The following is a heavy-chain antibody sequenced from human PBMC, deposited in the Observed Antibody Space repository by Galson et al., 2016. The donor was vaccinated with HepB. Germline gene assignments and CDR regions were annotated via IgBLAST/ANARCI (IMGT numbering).Heavy chain of an antibody. D-gene: IGHD3-10*01. CDR2: INPSVGST. CDR1: GYTFTSYY. V-gene: IGHV1-46*01. J-gene: IGHJ3*01. CDR3: ASSSVLLWFGEDQDAFDV. Sequence: SVTVSCKASGYTFTSYYMHWVRQAPGQGLEWMGIINPSVGSTSYAQKFQGRVTMTRDTSTSTVYMELSSLRSEDTAVYYCASSSVLLWFGEDQDAFDVWGQGTMVTVSS.